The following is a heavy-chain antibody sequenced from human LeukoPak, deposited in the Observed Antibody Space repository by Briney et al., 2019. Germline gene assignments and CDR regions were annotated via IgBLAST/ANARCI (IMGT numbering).Heavy chain of an antibody. Sequence: PGGSLRLSCAASGFTFSSYSMNWVRQAPGKGLEWVSYISGSSSTIYYADSVKGRFTTSRDNAKNSLYLQMNSLRAEDTAVYYCATPFDYWGQGTLVTVSS. CDR3: ATPFDY. CDR2: ISGSSSTI. J-gene: IGHJ4*02. V-gene: IGHV3-48*01. CDR1: GFTFSSYS.